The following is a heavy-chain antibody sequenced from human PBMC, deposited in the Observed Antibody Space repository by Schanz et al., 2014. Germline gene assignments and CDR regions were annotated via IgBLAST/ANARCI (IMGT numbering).Heavy chain of an antibody. D-gene: IGHD6-19*01. Sequence: EVQLLESGGGLVQPGGSLKLSCAASGLIFSNYVMSWVRQAPGKGLEWVIVISGSGGSTYYADSVRGRFTISRDNFKGALYLQMSSLRAEDTAVYYCAASSGWHPSTDYWGQGTLVTVSS. J-gene: IGHJ4*02. CDR1: GLIFSNYV. CDR2: ISGSGGST. V-gene: IGHV3-23*01. CDR3: AASSGWHPSTDY.